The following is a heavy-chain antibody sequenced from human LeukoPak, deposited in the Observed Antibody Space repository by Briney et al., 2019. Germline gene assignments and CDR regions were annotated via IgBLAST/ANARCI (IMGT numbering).Heavy chain of an antibody. J-gene: IGHJ4*02. Sequence: SVNVSCKASGGTFSSYAISWVRQAPGQGLEWMGGIFPIFGTANYAQKFQGRVTITADESTSTAYMELSSLRSEDTAVYYCARDRSNGVRKAAPKYYFDYWGQGTLVTVSS. V-gene: IGHV1-69*13. D-gene: IGHD3-10*02. CDR3: ARDRSNGVRKAAPKYYFDY. CDR1: GGTFSSYA. CDR2: IFPIFGTA.